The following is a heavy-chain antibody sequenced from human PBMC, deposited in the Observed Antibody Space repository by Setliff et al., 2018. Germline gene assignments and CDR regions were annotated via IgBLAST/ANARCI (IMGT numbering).Heavy chain of an antibody. CDR3: ARDRYYNSWSGTSITAPHDAFDI. J-gene: IGHJ3*02. Sequence: SVKVSCKASGGTFSSKAISWVRQAPGQGLEWMGGFIPSFGTANYAQKFQGRLTITADESTSTAYMELNSLRSEDTAVYYCARDRYYNSWSGTSITAPHDAFDIWGQGTMVTVSS. CDR2: FIPSFGTA. D-gene: IGHD3-3*01. V-gene: IGHV1-69*13. CDR1: GGTFSSKA.